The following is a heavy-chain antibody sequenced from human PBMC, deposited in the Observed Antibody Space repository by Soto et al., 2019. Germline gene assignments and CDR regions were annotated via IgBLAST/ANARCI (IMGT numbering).Heavy chain of an antibody. Sequence: PSETLSLTCTVSGGSISSGDYYWSWIRQPPGKGLEWIGYIYYSGSTYYNPSLKSRVTISVDTSKNQFSLKLSSVTAADTAVYYCARPPGGQLSPFQHWGQGTLVTVSS. D-gene: IGHD6-6*01. CDR3: ARPPGGQLSPFQH. V-gene: IGHV4-30-4*01. J-gene: IGHJ1*01. CDR1: GGSISSGDYY. CDR2: IYYSGST.